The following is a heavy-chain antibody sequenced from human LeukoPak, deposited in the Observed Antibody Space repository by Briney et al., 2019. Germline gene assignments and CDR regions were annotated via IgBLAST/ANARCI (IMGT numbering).Heavy chain of an antibody. J-gene: IGHJ4*02. D-gene: IGHD2/OR15-2a*01. CDR3: ARDSTVLLGY. Sequence: GGSLRLSCAASGFTLSTSSINWVRKAPGKGLEWVSYISSSISTMYYADSVEGRFTTSIDNAENSLYLQMNSLRGEDTAVYYCARDSTVLLGYWGQGTLVTVSS. CDR2: ISSSISTM. CDR1: GFTLSTSS. V-gene: IGHV3-48*04.